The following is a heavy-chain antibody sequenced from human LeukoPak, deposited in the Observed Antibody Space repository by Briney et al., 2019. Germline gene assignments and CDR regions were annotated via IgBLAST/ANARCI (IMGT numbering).Heavy chain of an antibody. CDR2: IIVSGADT. D-gene: IGHD3-10*01. Sequence: GGCLRLSCAASGVAFNNDAMSWGRQAPGKGVWWGSVIIVSGADTYHADSVRGGVTISRENSKNTRYLQMSSRRAEETRVCYFAKSSNPYASGSYSAFFDYWGQGTLVTVSS. CDR1: GVAFNNDA. J-gene: IGHJ4*02. V-gene: IGHV3-23*01. CDR3: AKSSNPYASGSYSAFFDY.